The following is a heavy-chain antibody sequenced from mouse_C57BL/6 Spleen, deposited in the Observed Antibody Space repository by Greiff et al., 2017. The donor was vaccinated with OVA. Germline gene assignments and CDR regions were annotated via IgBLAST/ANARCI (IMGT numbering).Heavy chain of an antibody. CDR1: GYAFSSYW. CDR3: ARDGDVGNYCYFDY. D-gene: IGHD2-1*01. CDR2: IYPGDGDT. J-gene: IGHJ2*01. V-gene: IGHV1-80*01. Sequence: VQGVESGAELVKPGASVKISCKASGYAFSSYWMNWVKQRPGKGLEWIGQIYPGDGDTNYNGKFKGKATLTADKSSSTAYMQLSSLTSEDSAVYFCARDGDVGNYCYFDYWGQGTTLTVSS.